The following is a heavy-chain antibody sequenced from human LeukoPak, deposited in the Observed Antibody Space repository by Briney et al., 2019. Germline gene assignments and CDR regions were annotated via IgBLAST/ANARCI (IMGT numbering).Heavy chain of an antibody. CDR3: AREPSGWYQGGFYFDY. J-gene: IGHJ4*02. Sequence: GGSLRLSCAASGFTVSSSYMSWVRQAPGKGLEWVSVIYSGGSTYYADSVKGRFTISRDNSKNTLYLQMNSLRAEDTALYYCAREPSGWYQGGFYFDYWGQGTLVTVSS. D-gene: IGHD6-19*01. CDR2: IYSGGST. CDR1: GFTVSSSY. V-gene: IGHV3-53*01.